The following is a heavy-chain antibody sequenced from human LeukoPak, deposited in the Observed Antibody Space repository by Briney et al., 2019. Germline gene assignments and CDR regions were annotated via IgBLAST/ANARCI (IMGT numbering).Heavy chain of an antibody. D-gene: IGHD2-15*01. Sequence: ASVKVSCEASGYTFTSYGISWVRQAPGQGLEWMGWISAYNGNTDYAQKLQGRVTMTTDTSTSTAYMELRSLRSDDTAVYYCAREPRRYCSGGSCSLADYWGQGTLVTVSS. CDR2: ISAYNGNT. V-gene: IGHV1-18*01. J-gene: IGHJ4*02. CDR3: AREPRRYCSGGSCSLADY. CDR1: GYTFTSYG.